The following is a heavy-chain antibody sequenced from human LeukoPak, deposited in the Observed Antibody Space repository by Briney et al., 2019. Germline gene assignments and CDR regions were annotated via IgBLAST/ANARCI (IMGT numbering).Heavy chain of an antibody. Sequence: GESLKISCNGSGYSFTSCWIGWVRQMAGKGLEWMGIIYLGESDTRYSPSFQGQVTISADKSISTAYLKWSSLKASDTAMYYCARQRTNEAMLSAPWGQRNLVTVSS. V-gene: IGHV5-51*01. CDR1: GYSFTSCW. CDR2: IYLGESDT. D-gene: IGHD2-8*01. CDR3: ARQRTNEAMLSAP. J-gene: IGHJ5*02.